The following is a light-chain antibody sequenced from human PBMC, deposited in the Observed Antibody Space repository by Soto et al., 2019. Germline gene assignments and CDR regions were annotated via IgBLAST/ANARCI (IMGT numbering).Light chain of an antibody. V-gene: IGKV1-39*01. Sequence: DIQITQSPSSLSASVGDRVTITCRASQSISSYLNWYQQKPGKAPKLLIYAASSLQSGVPSRFNGSGSGTDFTLTISSLQPEDFATYYCQQSYRISITFGQGTRLEIK. CDR2: AAS. CDR3: QQSYRISIT. J-gene: IGKJ5*01. CDR1: QSISSY.